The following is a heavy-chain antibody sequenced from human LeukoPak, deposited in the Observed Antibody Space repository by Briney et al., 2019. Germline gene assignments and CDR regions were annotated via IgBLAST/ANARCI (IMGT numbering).Heavy chain of an antibody. D-gene: IGHD2-15*01. CDR3: AKDQGIGGPWFKVVVAANYFQH. V-gene: IGHV3-23*01. Sequence: GGSLRLSCAASGFTFSSYAMSWVRQAPGKGLEWVSAISGSGGSTYYADSVKGRFTISRDNSKNTLYLQMNSLRAEDTAVYYCAKDQGIGGPWFKVVVAANYFQHWGQGTLVTVSS. J-gene: IGHJ1*01. CDR1: GFTFSSYA. CDR2: ISGSGGST.